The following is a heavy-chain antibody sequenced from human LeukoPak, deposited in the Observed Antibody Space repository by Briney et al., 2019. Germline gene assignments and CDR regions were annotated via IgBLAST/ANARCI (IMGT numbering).Heavy chain of an antibody. CDR3: ARVLTPNYDYVWGSYRPTCFDY. J-gene: IGHJ4*02. CDR1: GFTFSSYD. D-gene: IGHD3-16*02. V-gene: IGHV3-13*03. CDR2: IGTDGDT. Sequence: GGSLRLSCAACGFTFSSYDMHWVRQATGKGLEWVSAIGTDGDTYYPGSVKGQFTISRENAKNSLYLQMNSLRAGDTAVYYCARVLTPNYDYVWGSYRPTCFDYWGQGTLVTVSS.